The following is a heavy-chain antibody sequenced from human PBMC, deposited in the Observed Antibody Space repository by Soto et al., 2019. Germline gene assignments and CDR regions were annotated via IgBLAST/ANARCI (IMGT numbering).Heavy chain of an antibody. V-gene: IGHV1-58*01. J-gene: IGHJ4*02. CDR3: AADRRICSSSSCDRVDY. D-gene: IGHD2-2*02. CDR2: IVVGSGKT. CDR1: GFSLTTSS. Sequence: QMQLVQSGPEVKKPGTSVKVSCMASGFSLTTSSVQWVRQARGQRLEWIGWIVVGSGKTNYAQKFQERVTITRDMSTGTAHMELGSRRFEDTAVYYCAADRRICSSSSCDRVDYWGQGTLITVSS.